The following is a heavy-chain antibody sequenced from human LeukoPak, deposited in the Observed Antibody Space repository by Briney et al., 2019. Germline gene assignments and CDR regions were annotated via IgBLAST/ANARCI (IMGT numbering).Heavy chain of an antibody. J-gene: IGHJ4*02. D-gene: IGHD3-10*01. CDR3: ARSGYYGSGSYPHY. Sequence: SVKVSCKASGGTFSSYAISWVRQAPGQGLEWMGGIIPIFGTANYAQKFQGRVTITADKSTSTAYMELSSLRSEDTAVYYCARSGYYGSGSYPHYWGQGTLVTVSS. CDR2: IIPIFGTA. CDR1: GGTFSSYA. V-gene: IGHV1-69*06.